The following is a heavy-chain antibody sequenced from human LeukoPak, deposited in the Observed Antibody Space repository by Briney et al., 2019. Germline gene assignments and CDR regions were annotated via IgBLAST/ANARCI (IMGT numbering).Heavy chain of an antibody. V-gene: IGHV3-7*03. Sequence: GGSLRLSCAASGFTFSNYWMSWVRQAPGKGLEWVANIKHDGSDKNYVESVKGRFAISRDNTKNSVYLQMNSLKASDTAMYYCARGPSSAVEYFDLWGRGTLVTVSS. J-gene: IGHJ2*01. D-gene: IGHD6-13*01. CDR3: ARGPSSAVEYFDL. CDR1: GFTFSNYW. CDR2: IKHDGSDK.